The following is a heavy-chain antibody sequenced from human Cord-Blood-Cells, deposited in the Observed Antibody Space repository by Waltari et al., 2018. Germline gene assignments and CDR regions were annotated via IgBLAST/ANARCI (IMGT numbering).Heavy chain of an antibody. CDR1: GGTFSIYA. J-gene: IGHJ6*03. D-gene: IGHD2-2*01. V-gene: IGHV1-69*09. CDR3: AREWGSTIPNTNYYYYMDV. Sequence: QVQLVQSGAEVKKPGSSVKVSCKASGGTFSIYAISWVRHAPGPGREWMGRIIPILGIANYAQKFQGRVTITADKSTSTAYMELSSLRSEDTAVYYCAREWGSTIPNTNYYYYMDVWGKGTTVTVSS. CDR2: IIPILGIA.